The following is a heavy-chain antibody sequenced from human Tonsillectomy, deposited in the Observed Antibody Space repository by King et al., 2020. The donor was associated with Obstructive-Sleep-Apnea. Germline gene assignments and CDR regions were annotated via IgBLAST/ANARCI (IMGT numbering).Heavy chain of an antibody. CDR2: ISFDGSDI. V-gene: IGHV3-30*18. J-gene: IGHJ4*02. Sequence: QLVQSGGGVVQPGRSLRLSCAASGFTFSTYGMHWVRQAPGKGLEWVAVISFDGSDIYHADSVKGRFTISRDNSKNTLYLQMNSLRVEDTAVYYCAKEAWIQLWPALDYWGQGTLVTVSA. D-gene: IGHD5-18*01. CDR3: AKEAWIQLWPALDY. CDR1: GFTFSTYG.